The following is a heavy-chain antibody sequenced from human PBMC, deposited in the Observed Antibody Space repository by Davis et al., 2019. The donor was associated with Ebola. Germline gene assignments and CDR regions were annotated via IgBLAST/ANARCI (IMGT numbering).Heavy chain of an antibody. V-gene: IGHV1-69*13. CDR1: GYTFTGYY. J-gene: IGHJ4*02. D-gene: IGHD1-26*01. Sequence: SVKVSCKASGYTFTGYYMHWVRQAPGQGLEWMGGIIPVFRTANYAQKFQGRVTITADESTRTAYMELSRLRSDDTAVYYCARETFFSGSYHFDYWGQGTLVTVSS. CDR2: IIPVFRTA. CDR3: ARETFFSGSYHFDY.